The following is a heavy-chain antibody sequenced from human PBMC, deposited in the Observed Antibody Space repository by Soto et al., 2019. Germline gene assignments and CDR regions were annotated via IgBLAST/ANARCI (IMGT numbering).Heavy chain of an antibody. J-gene: IGHJ6*03. CDR1: GYTFTGYY. CDR3: AREWGCSSTSCYPYYMDV. D-gene: IGHD2-2*01. Sequence: ASVKVSCKASGYTFTGYYMHWVRQAPGQGLEWMGWINPNSGGTNYAQKFQGWVTMTRDTSISTAYMELSRLRSDDTAMYYCAREWGCSSTSCYPYYMDVWGKGTTVTVSS. CDR2: INPNSGGT. V-gene: IGHV1-2*04.